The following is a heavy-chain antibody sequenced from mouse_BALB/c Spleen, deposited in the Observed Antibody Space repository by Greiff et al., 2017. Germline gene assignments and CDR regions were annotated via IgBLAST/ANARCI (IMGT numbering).Heavy chain of an antibody. CDR3: ARESIYYGNYVGPFAY. J-gene: IGHJ3*01. CDR1: GFTFSSFG. D-gene: IGHD2-1*01. CDR2: ISSGSSTI. V-gene: IGHV5-17*02. Sequence: EVNVVESGGGLVQPGGSRKLSCAASGFTFSSFGMHWVRQAPEKGLEWVAYISSGSSTIYYADTVKGRFTISRDNPKNTLFLQMTSLRSEDTAMYYCARESIYYGNYVGPFAYWGQGTLVTVSA.